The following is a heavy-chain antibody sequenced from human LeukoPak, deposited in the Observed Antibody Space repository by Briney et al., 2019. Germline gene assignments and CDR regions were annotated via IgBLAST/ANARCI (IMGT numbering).Heavy chain of an antibody. CDR3: ARLFGELLLPSDHFYYMDV. Sequence: PSETLSLTCTVSGGSISSGSYYWSWIRQPAGKGLEWIGRIYTSGSTNYNPSLKSRVTISVDTSKNQFSLKLSSVTAADTAVYYCARLFGELLLPSDHFYYMDVWGKGTAVTVSS. J-gene: IGHJ6*03. CDR2: IYTSGST. CDR1: GGSISSGSYY. D-gene: IGHD3-10*02. V-gene: IGHV4-61*02.